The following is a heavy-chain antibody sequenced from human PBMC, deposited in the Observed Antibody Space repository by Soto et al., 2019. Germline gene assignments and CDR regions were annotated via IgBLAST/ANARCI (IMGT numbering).Heavy chain of an antibody. Sequence: SETLSLTCAVSGYSISSGYYWGWIRQPPGKGLEWIGSIYHSGSTYYNASLKSRVTISVDTSKNQFSLKLSSVTAADTAVYYCARTSQVWGSYRPFDCWGQGILVTVSS. D-gene: IGHD3-16*02. J-gene: IGHJ4*02. V-gene: IGHV4-38-2*01. CDR1: GYSISSGYY. CDR2: IYHSGST. CDR3: ARTSQVWGSYRPFDC.